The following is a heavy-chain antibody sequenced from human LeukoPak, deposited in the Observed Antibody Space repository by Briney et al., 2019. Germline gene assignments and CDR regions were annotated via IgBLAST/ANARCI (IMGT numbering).Heavy chain of an antibody. CDR1: GGSISSSSYY. D-gene: IGHD3-16*01. Sequence: SETLSLTCTVSGGSISSSSYYWSWIRQPPGKGLEWIGYIYYSGSTNYNPSPKSRVTISVDTSKNQFSLKLSSVTAADTAVYYCARDRSGGLLDVWGKGTTVTVSS. CDR3: ARDRSGGLLDV. CDR2: IYYSGST. V-gene: IGHV4-61*01. J-gene: IGHJ6*04.